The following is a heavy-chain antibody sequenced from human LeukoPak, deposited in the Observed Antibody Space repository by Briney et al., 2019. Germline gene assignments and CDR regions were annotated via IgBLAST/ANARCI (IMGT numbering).Heavy chain of an antibody. CDR2: IYYSGST. J-gene: IGHJ3*02. D-gene: IGHD6-19*01. Sequence: SQTLSLTCTVSGGSISSGNSYWSWIRQPPGKGLEWIGSIYYSGSTYYNPSLKSRVTISVDTSKNQFSLKLSSVTAADTAVYYCARGLYSSGWRRTDAFDIWGQGTMVTVSS. CDR1: GGSISSGNSY. CDR3: ARGLYSSGWRRTDAFDI. V-gene: IGHV4-39*07.